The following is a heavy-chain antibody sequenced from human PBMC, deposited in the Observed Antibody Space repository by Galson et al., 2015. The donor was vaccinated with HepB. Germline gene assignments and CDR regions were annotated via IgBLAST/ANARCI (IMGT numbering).Heavy chain of an antibody. V-gene: IGHV3-9*01. Sequence: SLRLSCAASGFTFDDYAMHWVRQAPGKGLEWVSGISWNSGSIGYADSVKGRFTISRDNAKNSLYLQMNSLRAEDTALYYRAIVNEGVRWYLDLWGRGTLVTVSS. CDR2: ISWNSGSI. J-gene: IGHJ2*01. D-gene: IGHD1-1*01. CDR3: AIVNEGVRWYLDL. CDR1: GFTFDDYA.